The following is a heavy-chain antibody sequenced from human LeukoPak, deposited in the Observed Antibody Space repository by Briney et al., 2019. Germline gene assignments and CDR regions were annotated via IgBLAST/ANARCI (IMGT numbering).Heavy chain of an antibody. V-gene: IGHV3-7*01. CDR2: IKQDGSEE. Sequence: GGSLRLSCAASGFTFSNYWMSWVRQAPGKGLEWVANIKQDGSEEYYVGSVKGRFTITRDNAKNSLYLQMNSLRAEDTAVYYCATNRWFGEPDYWGQGTLVTVSS. CDR1: GFTFSNYW. J-gene: IGHJ4*02. CDR3: ATNRWFGEPDY. D-gene: IGHD3-10*01.